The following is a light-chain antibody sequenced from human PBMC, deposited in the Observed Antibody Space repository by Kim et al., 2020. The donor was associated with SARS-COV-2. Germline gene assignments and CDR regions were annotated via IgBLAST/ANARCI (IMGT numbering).Light chain of an antibody. CDR3: QQYGSTGT. V-gene: IGKV3-20*01. Sequence: LPPGGSATLSCRASQSVSSSYLAWYQQKPGQAPRLLIYGASSRTTGIPDRFSGSGSGTDFTLTISRLAPEDFAVYYCQQYGSTGTFGGGTKVDIK. CDR2: GAS. J-gene: IGKJ4*01. CDR1: QSVSSSY.